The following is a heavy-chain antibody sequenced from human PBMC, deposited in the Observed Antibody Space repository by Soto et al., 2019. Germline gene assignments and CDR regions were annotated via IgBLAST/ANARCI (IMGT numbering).Heavy chain of an antibody. CDR2: INGDGSNA. J-gene: IGHJ6*02. D-gene: IGHD4-4*01. CDR3: ARAIQYRYGMDV. CDR1: GFTFTNYW. Sequence: EVQVVESGGTLVQPEGSLRLSCAAAGFTFTNYWMHWVRQAPGKGLVWVSRINGDGSNAFYADSVKGRFTISRDNAKNTVYLQMNSLRAEDTAIYYCARAIQYRYGMDVWGQGTTVTVSS. V-gene: IGHV3-74*01.